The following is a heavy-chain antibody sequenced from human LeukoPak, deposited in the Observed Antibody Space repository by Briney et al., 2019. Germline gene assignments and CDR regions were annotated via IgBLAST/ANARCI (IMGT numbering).Heavy chain of an antibody. V-gene: IGHV1-69*13. CDR3: AHGSVAAAGTDFGY. J-gene: IGHJ4*02. Sequence: SVKVSCKASGYTFTGYYMHWVRQAPGQGLEWMGGIIPIFGTANYAQKFQGRVTITADESTSTAYMELSSLRSEDTAVYYCAHGSVAAAGTDFGYWGQGTLVTVSS. CDR2: IIPIFGTA. CDR1: GYTFTGYY. D-gene: IGHD6-13*01.